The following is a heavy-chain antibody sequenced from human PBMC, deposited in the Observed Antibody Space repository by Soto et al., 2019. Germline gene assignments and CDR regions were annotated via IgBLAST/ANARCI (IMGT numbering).Heavy chain of an antibody. J-gene: IGHJ4*02. Sequence: PSETLSLTCTVSGVSITSYFWSWIRQTPGKGLDWIGSISFSGATYSNPSLKGRAALSVDTSENHLSLTLNSVTSADTAVYFCARDRRDGYKRYFWGQGTPVTVSS. CDR3: ARDRRDGYKRYF. CDR2: ISFSGAT. CDR1: GVSITSYF. V-gene: IGHV4-59*01. D-gene: IGHD3-9*01.